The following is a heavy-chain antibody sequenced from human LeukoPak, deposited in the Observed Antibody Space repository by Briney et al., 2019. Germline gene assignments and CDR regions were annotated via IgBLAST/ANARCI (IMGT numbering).Heavy chain of an antibody. D-gene: IGHD3-22*01. CDR1: GGSISSGGYY. CDR3: ARVGITMIVANDAFDL. V-gene: IGHV4-31*03. J-gene: IGHJ3*01. CDR2: IYYSGST. Sequence: SETLSLTCTVSGGSISSGGYYGSWIRQHPGKGLEWIGYIYYSGSTYYNPSLKSRVTISVDTSKNQFSLKLSTVTAADTAVYYCARVGITMIVANDAFDLWGQGTLVTVSS.